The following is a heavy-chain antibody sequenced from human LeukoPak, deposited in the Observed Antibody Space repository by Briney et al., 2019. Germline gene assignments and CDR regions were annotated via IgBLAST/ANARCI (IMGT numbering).Heavy chain of an antibody. V-gene: IGHV1-46*01. CDR3: ARDVGTEDIVVVPAAMNYYYGMDV. D-gene: IGHD2-2*01. Sequence: ASVKVSCKASGYTFTSYYMHWVRQAPGQGLEWMGIINPSGGSTSCAQKFQGRVTMTRDTSTSTVYMELSSLRSEDTAVYYCARDVGTEDIVVVPAAMNYYYGMDVWGQGTTVTVSS. CDR2: INPSGGST. J-gene: IGHJ6*02. CDR1: GYTFTSYY.